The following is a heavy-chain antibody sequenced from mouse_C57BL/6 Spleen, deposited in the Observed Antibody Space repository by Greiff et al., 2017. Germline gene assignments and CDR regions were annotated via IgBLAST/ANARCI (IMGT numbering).Heavy chain of an antibody. Sequence: EVKLQESGAELVRPGASVKLSCTASGFNIKDDYMHWVKQRPEQGLEWIGWIYPENGDTEYASKFQGKATITAHTSSNTAYLQLSSLTSEDTAVYYCYYVRAMDYWGQGTSVTVSS. D-gene: IGHD1-1*02. V-gene: IGHV14-4*01. CDR3: YYVRAMDY. CDR2: IYPENGDT. CDR1: GFNIKDDY. J-gene: IGHJ4*01.